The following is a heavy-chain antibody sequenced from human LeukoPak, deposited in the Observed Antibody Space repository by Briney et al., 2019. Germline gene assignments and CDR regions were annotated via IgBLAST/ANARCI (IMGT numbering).Heavy chain of an antibody. D-gene: IGHD3-22*01. CDR1: GYTFTGYY. Sequence: ASVKVSCKASGYTFTGYYMHWVRQAPGQGLEWMGWINPNSGGTNYAQKFQGRGTITTDTSISPAYMELSRLRSDDTAVYYCASGTYYYDSSGSKADYWGQGTLVTVSS. CDR3: ASGTYYYDSSGSKADY. J-gene: IGHJ4*02. CDR2: INPNSGGT. V-gene: IGHV1-2*02.